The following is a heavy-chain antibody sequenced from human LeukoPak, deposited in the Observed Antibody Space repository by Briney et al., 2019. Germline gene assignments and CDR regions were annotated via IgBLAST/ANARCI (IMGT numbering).Heavy chain of an antibody. D-gene: IGHD6-19*01. Sequence: PGGSLKLSCAASGFTFSGSAMHWARQASGKGLEWVGRIRSKANSYATAYAASVKGRFTISRDDSKNTAYLQMNSLKTEDTAVYYCTRLGGIAVAGTRGDFDYWGQGTLVTVSS. J-gene: IGHJ4*02. CDR2: IRSKANSYAT. V-gene: IGHV3-73*01. CDR1: GFTFSGSA. CDR3: TRLGGIAVAGTRGDFDY.